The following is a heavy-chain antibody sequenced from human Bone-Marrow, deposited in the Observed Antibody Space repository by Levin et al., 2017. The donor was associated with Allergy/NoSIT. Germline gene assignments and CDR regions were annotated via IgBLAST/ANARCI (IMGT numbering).Heavy chain of an antibody. J-gene: IGHJ4*02. CDR3: AREDNWNYDY. V-gene: IGHV3-23*01. D-gene: IGHD1-7*01. CDR2: MSGSGGRT. CDR1: GFTFSRYA. Sequence: PGGSLRLSCAASGFTFSRYAMAWVRQAPGQGLEWVSGMSGSGGRTVYADPVKGRFTISRDNSKNLMYLQMNSLRVEDTALYYCAREDNWNYDYWGQGTLVTVSS.